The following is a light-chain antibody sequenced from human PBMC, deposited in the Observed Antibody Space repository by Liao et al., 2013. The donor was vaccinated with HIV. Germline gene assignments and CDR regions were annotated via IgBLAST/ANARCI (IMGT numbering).Light chain of an antibody. CDR2: QDN. CDR3: QAWDSNTYVV. J-gene: IGLJ2*01. Sequence: SYELSQPPSVSVSPGQTASITCSGDELEYKYTCWYQQAPGQSPLLVIYQDNKRPSGIPERFSGSNSGNTATLTISRVEAGDEADYYCQAWDSNTYVVFGGGTKLTVL. V-gene: IGLV3-1*01. CDR1: ELEYKY.